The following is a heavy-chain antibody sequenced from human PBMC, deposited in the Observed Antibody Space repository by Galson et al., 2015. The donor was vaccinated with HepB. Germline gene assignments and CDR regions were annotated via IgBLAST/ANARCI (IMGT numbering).Heavy chain of an antibody. V-gene: IGHV3-73*01. CDR3: TRLGDLSGYSSL. CDR1: GFTFSGSA. D-gene: IGHD6-13*01. CDR2: IGSNANSYAT. J-gene: IGHJ4*02. Sequence: SLRLSCAASGFTFSGSAMHWVRQASGRGLEWVRRIGSNANSYATAYAASGKGRFTISRDDSNNTAHMQMNSLKTEDTAVQYCTRLGDLSGYSSLWGQGTLVTVSS.